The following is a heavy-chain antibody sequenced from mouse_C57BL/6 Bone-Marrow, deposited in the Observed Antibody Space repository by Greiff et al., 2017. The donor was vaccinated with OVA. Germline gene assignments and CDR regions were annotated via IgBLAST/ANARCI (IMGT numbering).Heavy chain of an antibody. J-gene: IGHJ4*01. Sequence: QVQLKQSGPELVKPGASVKLSCKASGYTFTSYDINWVKQRPGQGLEWIGWIYPRDGSTKYNEKFKGKATLTADKSSSTAYMELRSLTSEDSAVYFSARESNRAMDYWGQGTSVTVSS. CDR2: IYPRDGST. D-gene: IGHD1-3*01. CDR3: ARESNRAMDY. CDR1: GYTFTSYD. V-gene: IGHV1-85*01.